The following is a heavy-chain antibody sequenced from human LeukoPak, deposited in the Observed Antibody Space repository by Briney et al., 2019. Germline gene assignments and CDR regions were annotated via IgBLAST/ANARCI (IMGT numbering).Heavy chain of an antibody. CDR2: ISSSSSYI. CDR3: ARGIRFLTRTGYYYMDV. D-gene: IGHD3-3*01. Sequence: AGTLRLSCAAFGFTFSSYSMNWVRQAPGKGLEWVSSISSSSSYIYYADSVQGRFTSSRENAKNSLYLQMNSLRAEDTAVYYCARGIRFLTRTGYYYMDVWGKGTTVTVSS. J-gene: IGHJ6*03. CDR1: GFTFSSYS. V-gene: IGHV3-21*01.